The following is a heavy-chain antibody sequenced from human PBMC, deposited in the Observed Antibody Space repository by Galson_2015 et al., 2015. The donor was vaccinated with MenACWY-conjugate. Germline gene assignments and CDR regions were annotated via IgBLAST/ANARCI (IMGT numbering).Heavy chain of an antibody. J-gene: IGHJ4*02. CDR2: IYYSGST. CDR1: GGSLTAYY. V-gene: IGHV4-59*01. Sequence: ETLSLTCSVSGGSLTAYYWAWIRQPPGKGLEWIGCIYYSGSTKYSPSLNSRVTISVDTSNNQFSLKLSSVTAADTAVYYCARSSGGYSSGGQIDSWGQGSLVTVSS. D-gene: IGHD5-18*01. CDR3: ARSSGGYSSGGQIDS.